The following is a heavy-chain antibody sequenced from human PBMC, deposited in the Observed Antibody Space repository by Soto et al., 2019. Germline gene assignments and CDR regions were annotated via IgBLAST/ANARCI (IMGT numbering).Heavy chain of an antibody. CDR2: ISSSSNYI. CDR1: GFSFSSYS. Sequence: GGSLRLSCEASGFSFSSYSMNWVRQAPGKGLEWVSSISSSSNYIYYADSVKGRFTISRDNAKNSLYLQMNNLRAEDTALYYCARLLCFGQFGRVDAFDIWGQGTMVTVSS. V-gene: IGHV3-21*01. CDR3: ARLLCFGQFGRVDAFDI. D-gene: IGHD3-10*01. J-gene: IGHJ3*02.